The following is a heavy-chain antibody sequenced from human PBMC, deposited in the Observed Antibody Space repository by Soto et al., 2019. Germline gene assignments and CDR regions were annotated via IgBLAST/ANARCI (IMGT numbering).Heavy chain of an antibody. D-gene: IGHD2-15*01. CDR1: GYTFTSYG. J-gene: IGHJ6*02. V-gene: IGHV1-18*01. CDR2: ISAYNGNT. CDR3: ARGYCSGGSCSAYYYYYYGMDV. Sequence: GASVKVSCKASGYTFTSYGISWVRQAPGQGLEWMGWISAYNGNTNYAQKFQGWVTMTRDTSISTAYMELSRLRSDDTAVYYCARGYCSGGSCSAYYYYYYGMDVWGQGTTVTVSS.